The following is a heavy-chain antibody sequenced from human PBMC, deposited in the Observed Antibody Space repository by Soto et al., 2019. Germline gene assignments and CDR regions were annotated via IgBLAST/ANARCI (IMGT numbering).Heavy chain of an antibody. CDR3: ARDEYYYDSSGYRPFVY. CDR1: GGTFSSYA. V-gene: IGHV1-69*06. Sequence: SVKVSCKASGGTFSSYAISWVRQAPGQGLEWMGGIIPIFGTANYAQKFQGRVTITADKSTSTAYMELSSLRSEDTAVYYCARDEYYYDSSGYRPFVYSCQGTQLTVSS. J-gene: IGHJ4*02. CDR2: IIPIFGTA. D-gene: IGHD3-22*01.